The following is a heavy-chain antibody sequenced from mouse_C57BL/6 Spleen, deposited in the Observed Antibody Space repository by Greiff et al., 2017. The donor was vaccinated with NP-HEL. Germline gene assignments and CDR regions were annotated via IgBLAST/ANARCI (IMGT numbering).Heavy chain of an antibody. J-gene: IGHJ1*03. CDR3: TRGSDYDAGYWYFDV. CDR2: IDPETGGT. CDR1: GYTFTDYE. Sequence: VQLQQSGAELVRPGASVTLSCKASGYTFTDYEMHWVKQTPVHGLEWIGAIDPETGGTAYNQKFKGKAILTADKSSSTAYMELRSLTSEDSAVYYCTRGSDYDAGYWYFDVWAQGPRSPSPQ. D-gene: IGHD2-4*01. V-gene: IGHV1-15*01.